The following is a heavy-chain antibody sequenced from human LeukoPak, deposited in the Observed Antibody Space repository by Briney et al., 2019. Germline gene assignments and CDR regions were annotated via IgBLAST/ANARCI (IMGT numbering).Heavy chain of an antibody. CDR2: LKQDGSEI. CDR3: ATIEAVRFHY. CDR1: DFTFSNYW. D-gene: IGHD4-17*01. Sequence: GGSLRLSCVASDFTFSNYWMSWVRQAPGKGLEWVGNLKQDGSEIYYLDSVKGRFTISRDNTKNSLYLQMNSLRAEDTAVYYCATIEAVRFHYWGQGTLVTVSS. V-gene: IGHV3-7*01. J-gene: IGHJ4*02.